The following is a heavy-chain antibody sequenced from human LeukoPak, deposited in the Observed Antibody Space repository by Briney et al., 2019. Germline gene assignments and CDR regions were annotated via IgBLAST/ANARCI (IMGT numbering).Heavy chain of an antibody. D-gene: IGHD6-13*01. J-gene: IGHJ4*02. CDR3: AREYSVAAAGTRYFDY. V-gene: IGHV3-7*03. CDR1: GFTFSSYW. CDR2: IKQDGSEK. Sequence: GGSLRLSCAASGFTFSSYWMSWVRQAPGKGLEWVANIKQDGSEKYYVDSVKGRFTISRDNAKNSLYLQMNSLRAEDTAVYYCAREYSVAAAGTRYFDYWGQGTLVTVSS.